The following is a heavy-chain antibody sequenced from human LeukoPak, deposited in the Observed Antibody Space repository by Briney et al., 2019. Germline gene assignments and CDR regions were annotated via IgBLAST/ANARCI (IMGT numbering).Heavy chain of an antibody. J-gene: IGHJ4*02. CDR2: ISSDGSDK. CDR3: ARDYPADY. CDR1: GFTFSSYP. V-gene: IGHV3-30-3*01. Sequence: QSGGSLRLSCAASGFTFSSYPIHWVRQALGKGLDWVALISSDGSDKKYADSVKGRFTISRDNSKNTLYLQMHSLRVEDTAVYYCARDYPADYWGQGTLVTVSS.